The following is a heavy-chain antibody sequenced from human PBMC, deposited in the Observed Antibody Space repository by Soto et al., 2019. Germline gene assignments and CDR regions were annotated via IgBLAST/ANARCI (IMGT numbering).Heavy chain of an antibody. Sequence: LSLTCTVSGGYISSGGYCWSWIRQQPGKGLQWIGHIDFSGSSYNNPSLKGRIMISVDTSKNQFSLKLSSLTAADTAVYYCARYRISGSWSKFDYWGQGTRVTVSS. V-gene: IGHV4-31*03. CDR3: ARYRISGSWSKFDY. CDR2: IDFSGSS. CDR1: GGYISSGGYC. J-gene: IGHJ4*02. D-gene: IGHD6-13*01.